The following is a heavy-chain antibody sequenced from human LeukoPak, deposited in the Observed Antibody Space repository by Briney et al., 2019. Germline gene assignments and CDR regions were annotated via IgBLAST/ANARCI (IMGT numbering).Heavy chain of an antibody. CDR2: ISAYNGNT. V-gene: IGHV1-18*01. J-gene: IGHJ6*02. CDR3: ARAGPQLVTEYYGMDV. D-gene: IGHD6-13*01. CDR1: GYTFTSYG. Sequence: ASVKVSCEASGYTFTSYGISWVRQAPGQGLEWMGWISAYNGNTNYAQKLQGRVTMTTDTSTSTAYMELRSLRSDDTAVYYCARAGPQLVTEYYGMDVWGQGTTVTVSS.